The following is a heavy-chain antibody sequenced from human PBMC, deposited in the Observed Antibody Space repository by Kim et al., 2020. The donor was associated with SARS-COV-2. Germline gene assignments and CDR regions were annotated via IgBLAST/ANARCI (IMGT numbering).Heavy chain of an antibody. CDR3: ARHGRNCSSTSCYDLRGPFDP. V-gene: IGHV4-39*01. Sequence: SETLSLTCTVSGGSISSSSYYWGWIRQPPGKGLEWIGSIYYSGSTYYNPSLKSRVTISVDTSKNQFSLKLSSVTAADTAVYYCARHGRNCSSTSCYDLRGPFDPWGQGTLAT. D-gene: IGHD2-2*01. CDR1: GGSISSSSYY. CDR2: IYYSGST. J-gene: IGHJ5*02.